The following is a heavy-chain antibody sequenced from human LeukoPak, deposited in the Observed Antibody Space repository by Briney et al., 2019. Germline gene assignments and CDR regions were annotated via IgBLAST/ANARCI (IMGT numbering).Heavy chain of an antibody. D-gene: IGHD4-23*01. V-gene: IGHV3-53*01. J-gene: IGHJ3*02. CDR1: GFTVSSNY. Sequence: GGSLRLSCAASGFTVSSNYMSWVRQAPGKGLEWVSIIYKDGSTYYADSVKGQFIISRDNSKNTLYLQINSLTVEGTAVYYCARTTVAPGSYDAFDIWGQGTMVTVSS. CDR3: ARTTVAPGSYDAFDI. CDR2: IYKDGST.